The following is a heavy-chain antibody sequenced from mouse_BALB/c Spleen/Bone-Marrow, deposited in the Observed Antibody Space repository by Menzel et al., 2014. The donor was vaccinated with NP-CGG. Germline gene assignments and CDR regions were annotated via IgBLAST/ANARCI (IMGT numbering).Heavy chain of an antibody. D-gene: IGHD1-2*01. CDR3: ARVTTATGVDY. Sequence: EVHLVESGGGLVKPGGSLKLSCAASGFTFXSYAMSWVRQTPEKRLEWVASISSGGSTYYPDSVKGRFTISRDNARNILYLQMSSLRSEDTAMYYCARVTTATGVDYWGQGTSVTVSS. J-gene: IGHJ4*01. CDR1: GFTFXSYA. V-gene: IGHV5-6-5*01. CDR2: ISSGGST.